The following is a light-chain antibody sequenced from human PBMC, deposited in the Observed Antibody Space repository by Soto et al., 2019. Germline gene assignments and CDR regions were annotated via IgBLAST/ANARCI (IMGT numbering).Light chain of an antibody. CDR2: GAS. CDR3: QQYNNWPPWT. Sequence: EIVMTQSPATLSVSPGERATLSCRASESVSSKLAWYQQKPGQAPRLLIYGASTRATGIPARFSGSGSGTEFTLTISGLQSEDFAVYYCQQYNNWPPWTVGQGTKVDIK. V-gene: IGKV3-15*01. J-gene: IGKJ1*01. CDR1: ESVSSK.